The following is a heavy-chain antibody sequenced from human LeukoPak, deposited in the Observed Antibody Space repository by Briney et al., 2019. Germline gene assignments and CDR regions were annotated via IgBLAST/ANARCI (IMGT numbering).Heavy chain of an antibody. D-gene: IGHD1-26*01. V-gene: IGHV4-4*09. Sequence: SETLSLTCTVSGGSFIGSYWTWIRQSPGGSLQYIGYIYNTVDLNYSPSLRRRVTISIDMSRNQFSLRLNSVTAAHRALYYFARSRNYDTTGFNPSYYLDLWGQGALVTVAS. J-gene: IGHJ4*02. CDR2: IYNTVDL. CDR3: ARSRNYDTTGFNPSYYLDL. CDR1: GGSFIGSY.